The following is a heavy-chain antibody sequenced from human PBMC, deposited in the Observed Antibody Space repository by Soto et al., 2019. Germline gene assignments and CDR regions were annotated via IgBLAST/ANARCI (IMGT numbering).Heavy chain of an antibody. Sequence: GSLRLSFAASGFTFRTFGMHWGRQAPGKGLEWVAFISPDGSNKDSADSVKGRFTISRDNPTNTLYLQMNSLRAEDTAVYHCAKSVYNWNDGFFDYCGQGTLVTVSS. V-gene: IGHV3-30*18. D-gene: IGHD1-1*01. J-gene: IGHJ4*02. CDR2: ISPDGSNK. CDR1: GFTFRTFG. CDR3: AKSVYNWNDGFFDY.